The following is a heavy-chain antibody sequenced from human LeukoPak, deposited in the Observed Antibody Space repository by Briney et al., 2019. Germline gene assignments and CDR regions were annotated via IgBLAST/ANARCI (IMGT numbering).Heavy chain of an antibody. J-gene: IGHJ1*01. D-gene: IGHD3-16*01. CDR3: ASILGGGYFQH. CDR1: GFTVSSNY. CDR2: IYSGGST. V-gene: IGHV3-53*01. Sequence: GGSLRLSCAASGFTVSSNYMSWVRQAPGKGLEWVSVIYSGGSTYYADSVKGRFTISRDSSKNTLYLQMNSLKAEDTAVYYCASILGGGYFQHWGQGTLVTVSS.